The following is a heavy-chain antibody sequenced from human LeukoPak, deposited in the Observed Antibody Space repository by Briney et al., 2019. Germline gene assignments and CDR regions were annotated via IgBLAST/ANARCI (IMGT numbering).Heavy chain of an antibody. CDR1: GFTLSSYG. CDR3: ARDRSITISNDSFDY. CDR2: IRYDGSNK. V-gene: IGHV3-30*02. Sequence: PGGSLRLSCAASGFTLSSYGMHWVRQAPGKGLEWVAFIRYDGSNKYYADSVKGRFTISRDNSKNTLYLQMNSLRAEDTAVYYCARDRSITISNDSFDYWGQGTLVTVSS. D-gene: IGHD3-3*01. J-gene: IGHJ4*02.